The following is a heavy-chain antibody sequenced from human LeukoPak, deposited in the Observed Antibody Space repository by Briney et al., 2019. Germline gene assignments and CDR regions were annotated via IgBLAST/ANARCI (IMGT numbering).Heavy chain of an antibody. CDR1: GFTFSSYA. Sequence: GGSLRLSCAASGFTFSSYAMSWVRQAPGKGLEWVSAISGSGGSTYYADSVKGRFTISRDNSKNTLYLQMNSLRAEDTAVYYCAKCPYYDFWSGYPYYFDHWGQGTLVTVSS. J-gene: IGHJ4*02. D-gene: IGHD3-3*01. CDR3: AKCPYYDFWSGYPYYFDH. CDR2: ISGSGGST. V-gene: IGHV3-23*01.